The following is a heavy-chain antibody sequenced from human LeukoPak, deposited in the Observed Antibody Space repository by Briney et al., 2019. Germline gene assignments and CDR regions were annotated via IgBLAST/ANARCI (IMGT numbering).Heavy chain of an antibody. V-gene: IGHV1-8*01. D-gene: IGHD2-21*02. CDR3: ARSQVTADAFDI. J-gene: IGHJ3*02. CDR2: MNPNMGNT. Sequence: GASVKXXXXXXXXTFTSYDXXXVRQATGQGLXXRGCMNPNMGNTGYAQKFQGRGTMTRNTSIRTAYMELSSLRSEDTAVYYCARSQVTADAFDIWGQGTMVTVSS. CDR1: XXTFTSYD.